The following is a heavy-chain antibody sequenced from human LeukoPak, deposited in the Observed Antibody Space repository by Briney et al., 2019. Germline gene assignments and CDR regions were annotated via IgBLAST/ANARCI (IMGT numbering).Heavy chain of an antibody. D-gene: IGHD1-14*01. CDR2: IYSGGST. CDR1: GFTFSSYG. V-gene: IGHV3-66*01. CDR3: ASRLLTYNWFDP. Sequence: GGSLRLSCAPSGFTFSSYGMHWVRQAPGKGLEWVSVIYSGGSTYYADSVKGRFTISRDNSKNTLYLQMNSLRAEDTAVYYCASRLLTYNWFDPWGQGTLVTVSS. J-gene: IGHJ5*02.